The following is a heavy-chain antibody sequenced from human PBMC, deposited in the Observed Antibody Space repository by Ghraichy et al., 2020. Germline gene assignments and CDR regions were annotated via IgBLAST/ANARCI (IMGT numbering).Heavy chain of an antibody. CDR1: GGSISSSSYY. CDR3: ARRARGKQQLVDDAFDI. D-gene: IGHD6-13*01. V-gene: IGHV4-39*01. Sequence: SQTLSLTCTVSGGSISSSSYYWGWIRQPPGKGLEWIGNIYYIGSTYYNPSLKSRVTISVDTSKNQFSLKLSSVTAADTAVYYCARRARGKQQLVDDAFDIWGQGTMVTVSS. J-gene: IGHJ3*02. CDR2: IYYIGST.